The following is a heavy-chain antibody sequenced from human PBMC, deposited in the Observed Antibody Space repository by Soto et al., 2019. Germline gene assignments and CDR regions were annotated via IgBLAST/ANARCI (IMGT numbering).Heavy chain of an antibody. J-gene: IGHJ6*02. D-gene: IGHD3-16*01. CDR2: IFSSGTT. V-gene: IGHV4-30-4*01. CDR1: GDSISSGNKY. Sequence: QVQLRESGLGLVMPSQTLSLTCTVSGDSISSGNKYWSWIRQPPGKGLEWIGYIFSSGTTYYNPSLKSRLTMSLDTSQNQFSLKLNSVTDADTAVYYCARVPSPFDYYYAMDVWGQGTTVTVSS. CDR3: ARVPSPFDYYYAMDV.